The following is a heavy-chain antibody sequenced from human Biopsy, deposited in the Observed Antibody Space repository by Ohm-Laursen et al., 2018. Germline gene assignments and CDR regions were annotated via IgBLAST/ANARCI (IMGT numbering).Heavy chain of an antibody. Sequence: GTLSLTCAVSGASVSSGSYDWSWIRQPPGKGLEWIGNIYNDVSTKYNPSLRSRVTISADKSANQFSLKLRSVTAADTAVYYCARGYAGLYEAFDFWGQGTVVTVSS. D-gene: IGHD5-18*01. CDR3: ARGYAGLYEAFDF. CDR2: IYNDVST. CDR1: GASVSSGSYD. V-gene: IGHV4-61*01. J-gene: IGHJ3*01.